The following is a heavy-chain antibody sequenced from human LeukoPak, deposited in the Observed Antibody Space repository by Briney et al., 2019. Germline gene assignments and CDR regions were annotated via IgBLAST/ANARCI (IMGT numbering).Heavy chain of an antibody. J-gene: IGHJ1*01. CDR3: ARPCSGGSCYFSAEYFQH. D-gene: IGHD2-15*01. V-gene: IGHV4-39*01. Sequence: SETLSLTCTVSGGSISSSSYYWGWIRQPPGKGLEWIGSTYYSGSTYYNPSLKSRVTISVDTSKNQFSLKLSSVTAADTAVYYCARPCSGGSCYFSAEYFQHWGQGTLVTVSS. CDR1: GGSISSSSYY. CDR2: TYYSGST.